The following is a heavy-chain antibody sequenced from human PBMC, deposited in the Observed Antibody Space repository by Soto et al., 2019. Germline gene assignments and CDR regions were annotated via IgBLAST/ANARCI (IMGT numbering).Heavy chain of an antibody. CDR1: GFSFRDYF. Sequence: GGSLRLSCAASGFSFRDYFRSWIRQAPGKGLEWVSYIGPYGNSIYYADSVKGRFTISRDDAKKSLYLHMNSLRAEDTAVYYCARDDYTYGVYWGQGSLVTVYS. V-gene: IGHV3-11*01. J-gene: IGHJ4*02. CDR2: IGPYGNSI. CDR3: ARDDYTYGVY. D-gene: IGHD3-3*01.